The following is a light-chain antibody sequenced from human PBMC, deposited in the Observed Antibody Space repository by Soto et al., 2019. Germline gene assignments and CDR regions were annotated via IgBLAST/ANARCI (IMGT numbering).Light chain of an antibody. CDR1: SDVGGYKY. CDR2: DVN. Sequence: QSALTQPASVSGSPGQSITISCTGSDVGGYKYVSWYQQQPGKTPKIMIYDVNNRPSGVSNRLSGSKSGNTVSLTISGLQVEDEADYYCSSYTNSNTLVFGTGTKVTVL. CDR3: SSYTNSNTLV. J-gene: IGLJ1*01. V-gene: IGLV2-14*03.